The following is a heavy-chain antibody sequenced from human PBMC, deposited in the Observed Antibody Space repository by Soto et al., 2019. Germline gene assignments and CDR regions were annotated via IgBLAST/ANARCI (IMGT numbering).Heavy chain of an antibody. V-gene: IGHV5-51*01. CDR3: ARHRGDYTERYYYYYGMDV. CDR2: IYPGDSDT. J-gene: IGHJ6*04. D-gene: IGHD4-17*01. CDR1: GYSFTSYW. Sequence: PGESLKISCKGSGYSFTSYWIGWVRQMPGKGLEWMGIIYPGDSDTRYSPSFQGQVTISADKSISTAYLQWSSLKASDTAMYYCARHRGDYTERYYYYYGMDVWGKGTTVPVSS.